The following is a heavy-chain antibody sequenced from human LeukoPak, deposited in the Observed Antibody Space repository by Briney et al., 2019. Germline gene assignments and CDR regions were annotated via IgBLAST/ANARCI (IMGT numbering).Heavy chain of an antibody. Sequence: SETLSLTCAVYGGSFSGYYWSWIRQPPGKGLEWIGEINHSGSTNYNPSLKSRVTISVDTSKNQFSLKLSSVTAADTAVYYCARRGIHDYSNYYFDYWGQGTLVTVSS. CDR1: GGSFSGYY. V-gene: IGHV4-34*01. D-gene: IGHD4-11*01. CDR2: INHSGST. CDR3: ARRGIHDYSNYYFDY. J-gene: IGHJ4*02.